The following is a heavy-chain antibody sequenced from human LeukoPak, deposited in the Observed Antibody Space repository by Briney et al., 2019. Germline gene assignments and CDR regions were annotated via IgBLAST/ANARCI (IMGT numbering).Heavy chain of an antibody. Sequence: SETLSLTCAVYGGSFSGYYWSWIRQPPGKGLEWIGEINHSGSTNYNPSLKSRVTISVDTSKNQFSLKLSSVTAADTAVYYCARYGDYVGFDYWGQGTLVTVSS. CDR2: INHSGST. V-gene: IGHV4-34*01. J-gene: IGHJ4*02. CDR3: ARYGDYVGFDY. D-gene: IGHD4-17*01. CDR1: GGSFSGYY.